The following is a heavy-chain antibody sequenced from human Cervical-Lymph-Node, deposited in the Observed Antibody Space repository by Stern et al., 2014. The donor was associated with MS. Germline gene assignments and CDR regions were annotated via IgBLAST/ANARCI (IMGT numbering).Heavy chain of an antibody. CDR2: ISPVDSDA. J-gene: IGHJ4*02. Sequence: VQLVQSGAGVKKPGESLKISCKGSGYSFTSYWIAWVRQMPGKGLEWMGIISPVDSDARYSPSFQGQVTFSVDKSVGTAYVQWNSLKASDTAMYYCARQLSSEELDYWGQGTLVSVSS. D-gene: IGHD6-19*01. V-gene: IGHV5-51*01. CDR3: ARQLSSEELDY. CDR1: GYSFTSYW.